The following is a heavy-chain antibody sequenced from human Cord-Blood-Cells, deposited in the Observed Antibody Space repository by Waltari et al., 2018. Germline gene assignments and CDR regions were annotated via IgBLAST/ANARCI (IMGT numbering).Heavy chain of an antibody. J-gene: IGHJ4*02. CDR2: INPNSGGT. D-gene: IGHD5-18*01. CDR1: GYTFTGNY. CDR3: ARGYHGVDTAMVTVLGY. V-gene: IGHV1-2*02. Sequence: QVQLVQSGAEVKKPGASVKVSCKACGYTFTGNYMHWVRPAPGQGLEWMGWINPNSGGTNYAQKFQGRVTMTRDTSISTAYMELSRLRSDDTAVYYCARGYHGVDTAMVTVLGYWGQGTLVTVSS.